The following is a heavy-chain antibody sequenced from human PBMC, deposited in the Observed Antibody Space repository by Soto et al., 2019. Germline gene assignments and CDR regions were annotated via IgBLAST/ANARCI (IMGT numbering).Heavy chain of an antibody. CDR1: GFTFSSYG. Sequence: QVQLEECGGGVVQPGGSLRLSCAASGFTFSSYGMHWVRQAPGKGLEWVAVIWYDGSNKYYADSVKGRFTISRDNSKNTLYLQMNSLRAEDTAVYYCARDLTTEPYYYYYGMDVWGQGTTVTVSS. CDR3: ARDLTTEPYYYYYGMDV. D-gene: IGHD3-22*01. V-gene: IGHV3-33*01. CDR2: IWYDGSNK. J-gene: IGHJ6*02.